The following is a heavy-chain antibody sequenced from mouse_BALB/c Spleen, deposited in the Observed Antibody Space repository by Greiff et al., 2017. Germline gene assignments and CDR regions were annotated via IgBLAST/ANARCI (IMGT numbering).Heavy chain of an antibody. Sequence: EVKLQESGTVLARPGASVKMSCKASGYSFTSYWMHWVKQRPGQGLEWIGAIYPGNSDTSYNQKFKGKAKLTAVTSASTAYMELSSLTNEDSAVYYCTRSGTMIEATGAMDYWGQGTSVTVSS. J-gene: IGHJ4*01. CDR2: IYPGNSDT. V-gene: IGHV1-5*01. CDR1: GYSFTSYW. D-gene: IGHD2-4*01. CDR3: TRSGTMIEATGAMDY.